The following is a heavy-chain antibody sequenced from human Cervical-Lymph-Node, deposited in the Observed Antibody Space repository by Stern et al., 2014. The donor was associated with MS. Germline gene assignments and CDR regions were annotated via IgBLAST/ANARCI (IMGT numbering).Heavy chain of an antibody. D-gene: IGHD3-22*01. J-gene: IGHJ4*02. CDR2: ISSSGSTI. Sequence: VQLVESGGGLVKPGGSLRLSCAASGFTFSDYYMSWIRQAPGKGLEWVSYISSSGSTIYYADSVKGRFTISRDTAKNSLYLQMNSLRAEDTAVYYCASQEPGLYDPLSPHFDYWGQGTLVTVSS. V-gene: IGHV3-11*01. CDR3: ASQEPGLYDPLSPHFDY. CDR1: GFTFSDYY.